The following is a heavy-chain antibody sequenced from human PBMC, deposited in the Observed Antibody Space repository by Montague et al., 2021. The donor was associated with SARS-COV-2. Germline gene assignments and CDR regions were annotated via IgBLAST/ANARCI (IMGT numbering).Heavy chain of an antibody. CDR3: ASQVPDFWSGIDY. D-gene: IGHD3-3*01. Sequence: SETLSLTCTVSGGSISSSSYYWGWIRQPPGKGLEWIGSIYYSGSTYYNPSLKSRVTISVDTSKNQFSLKLSSVAAADTAVCYCASQVPDFWSGIDYWGQGTLVTVSS. CDR2: IYYSGST. V-gene: IGHV4-39*07. J-gene: IGHJ4*02. CDR1: GGSISSSSYY.